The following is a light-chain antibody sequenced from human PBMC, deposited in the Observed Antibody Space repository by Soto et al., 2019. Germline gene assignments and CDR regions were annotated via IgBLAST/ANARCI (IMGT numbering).Light chain of an antibody. Sequence: QSALTQPASVSGSPGQSITISCTGTSSDVGGPRQSPQIMIYKVNNRPSGVSDRFSGSKSGNTASLTISGLQAEDEADYYCNSYTSSNSCVFGTGTKLTV. J-gene: IGLJ1*01. CDR3: NSYTSSNSCV. CDR1: SSDVGG. CDR2: KVN. V-gene: IGLV2-14*01.